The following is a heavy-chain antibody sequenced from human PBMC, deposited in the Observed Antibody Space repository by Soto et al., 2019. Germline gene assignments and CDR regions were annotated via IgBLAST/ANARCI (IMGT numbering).Heavy chain of an antibody. Sequence: PGGSLRLSCAASGFTFSSYGMPWVRQAPGKGLEWVAVISYDGSNKYYADSVKGRFTISRDNSKNTLYLQMNSLRAEDTAVYYCAKESYSSGWTGFDYWGQGNLVTVSS. CDR2: ISYDGSNK. CDR3: AKESYSSGWTGFDY. V-gene: IGHV3-30*18. D-gene: IGHD6-19*01. J-gene: IGHJ4*02. CDR1: GFTFSSYG.